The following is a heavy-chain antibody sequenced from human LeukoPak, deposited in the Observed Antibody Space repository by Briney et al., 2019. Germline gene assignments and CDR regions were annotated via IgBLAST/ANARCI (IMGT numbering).Heavy chain of an antibody. J-gene: IGHJ4*02. V-gene: IGHV1-18*01. CDR3: ARDLGAPGYYFDY. CDR1: GYTFTTYN. Sequence: ASVKVSCKASGYTFTTYNINWVRQAPGQGLEWMGWISGYNGNTNYAEKLQGRVTMTTDTSTSTAYMELRSLRSDDTAVYYCARDLGAPGYYFDYWGQGTLVTVSS. CDR2: ISGYNGNT.